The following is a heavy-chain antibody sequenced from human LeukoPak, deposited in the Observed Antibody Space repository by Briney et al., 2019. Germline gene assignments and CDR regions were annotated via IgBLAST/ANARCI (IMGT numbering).Heavy chain of an antibody. CDR3: ARDGGDGYNSGDY. CDR2: LIPILGIA. J-gene: IGHJ4*02. V-gene: IGHV1-69*04. D-gene: IGHD5-24*01. CDR1: GGTFSSYA. Sequence: SSVKVSCKASGGTFSSYAISWVRQAPGQGLEWMGRLIPILGIANYAKKFQGRVTITADKSTSTAYMELSSLRSEDTAVYYCARDGGDGYNSGDYWGQGTLVTVSS.